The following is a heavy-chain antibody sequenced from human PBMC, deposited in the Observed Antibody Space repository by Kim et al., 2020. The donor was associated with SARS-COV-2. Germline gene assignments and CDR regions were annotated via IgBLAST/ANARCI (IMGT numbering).Heavy chain of an antibody. V-gene: IGHV3-7*01. CDR3: ARDPDYSNYELDY. D-gene: IGHD4-4*01. CDR2: IKPDGSAR. J-gene: IGHJ4*02. Sequence: GGSLRLSCAASGFSFSNYWMSWVRQAPGKGLESVANIKPDGSARYYLGSVKGRFIVSRDNANNLLYLQMNSLRVEDTAIYYCARDPDYSNYELDYWGQGTLVTVSS. CDR1: GFSFSNYW.